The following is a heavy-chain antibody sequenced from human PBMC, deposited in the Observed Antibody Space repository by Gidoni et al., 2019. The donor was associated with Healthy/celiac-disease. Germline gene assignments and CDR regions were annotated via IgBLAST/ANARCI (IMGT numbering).Heavy chain of an antibody. Sequence: EVQLVESGGGLVKTGGSLRLSWAASGFTFSSYSMNWVRQAPAKGLEWVSSISSSSSYIYYADSVKGRFTISRDNAKNSLYLQMNSLRAEDTAVYYCARATDYDFWSGTRDYWGQGTLVTVSS. D-gene: IGHD3-3*01. CDR1: GFTFSSYS. V-gene: IGHV3-21*01. CDR2: ISSSSSYI. J-gene: IGHJ4*02. CDR3: ARATDYDFWSGTRDY.